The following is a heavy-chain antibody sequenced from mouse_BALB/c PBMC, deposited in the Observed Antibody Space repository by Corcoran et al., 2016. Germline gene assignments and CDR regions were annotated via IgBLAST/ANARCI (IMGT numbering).Heavy chain of an antibody. CDR1: GYTFTNYG. CDR2: INTYTGEP. J-gene: IGHJ4*01. Sequence: QIQLVQSGPELKKPGETVKISCKASGYTFTNYGMNWVKQAPGKGLKWMGWINTYTGEPTYADDFKGRFAFSMETSASTSYLQINNLKNEDTATYFCAREPYAMDYWGQGTSVTVSS. V-gene: IGHV9-3-1*01. CDR3: AREPYAMDY.